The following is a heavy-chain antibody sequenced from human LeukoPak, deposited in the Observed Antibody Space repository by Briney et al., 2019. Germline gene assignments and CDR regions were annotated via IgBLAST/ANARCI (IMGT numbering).Heavy chain of an antibody. CDR3: TTDRGYCSSTSCYSSLWFGNWFDP. V-gene: IGHV3-15*01. Sequence: PGGSLRLSCAASGFTFSNAWMSWVRQAPGKGLEWVGRIKSKTDGRTTDYAAPVKGRFTISRDDSKNTLYLQMNSLKTEDTAVYYCTTDRGYCSSTSCYSSLWFGNWFDPWGQGTLVTVSS. D-gene: IGHD2-2*01. CDR2: IKSKTDGRTT. CDR1: GFTFSNAW. J-gene: IGHJ5*02.